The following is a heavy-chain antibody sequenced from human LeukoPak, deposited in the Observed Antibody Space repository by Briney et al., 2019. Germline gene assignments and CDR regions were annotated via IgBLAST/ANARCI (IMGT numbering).Heavy chain of an antibody. CDR1: GFTFSSYG. CDR2: IRYDGSNK. D-gene: IGHD3-22*01. CDR3: AKWYYYDSSGYSASFPIDY. J-gene: IGHJ4*02. Sequence: GGSLRLSCAASGFTFSSYGMHRVRQAPGKGLEWVAFIRYDGSNKYYADSVKGRFTISRDNSKNTLYLQMNSLRAEDTAVYYCAKWYYYDSSGYSASFPIDYWGLGTLVTVSS. V-gene: IGHV3-30*02.